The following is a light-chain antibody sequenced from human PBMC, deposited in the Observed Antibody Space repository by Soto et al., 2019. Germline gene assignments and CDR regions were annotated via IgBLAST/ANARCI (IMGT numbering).Light chain of an antibody. Sequence: TQSPATLSVSPGERATLSCRASQNIRDNLAWYQQRPAQAPRLLIYGTSNRATGIPDRFSGSGSGTDFTLTISRPEPEDFAVYYCQQYGSSPLTFGGGTRMEIK. V-gene: IGKV3-20*01. J-gene: IGKJ4*01. CDR2: GTS. CDR3: QQYGSSPLT. CDR1: QNIRDN.